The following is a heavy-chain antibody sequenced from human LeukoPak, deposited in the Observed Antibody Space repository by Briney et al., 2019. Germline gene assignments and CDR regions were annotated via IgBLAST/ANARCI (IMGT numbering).Heavy chain of an antibody. Sequence: GGSLRLSCAASGFTFSNAWMNWVRQAPGKGLEWVSYISSSSSTIYYADSVKGRFTISRDNAKNSLYLQMNSLRAEDTAVYYCARVGYYDSSGPGAFDIWGQGTMVTVSS. V-gene: IGHV3-48*01. D-gene: IGHD3-22*01. J-gene: IGHJ3*02. CDR2: ISSSSSTI. CDR3: ARVGYYDSSGPGAFDI. CDR1: GFTFSNAW.